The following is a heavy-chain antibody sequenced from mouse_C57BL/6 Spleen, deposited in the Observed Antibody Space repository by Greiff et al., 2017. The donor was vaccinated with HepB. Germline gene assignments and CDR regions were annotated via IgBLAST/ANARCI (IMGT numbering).Heavy chain of an antibody. V-gene: IGHV1-64*01. D-gene: IGHD2-4*01. J-gene: IGHJ1*03. CDR2: IHPNSGST. CDR1: GYTFTSYW. Sequence: VQLQQPGAELVKPGASVKLSCKASGYTFTSYWMHWVKQRPGQGLEWIGMIHPNSGSTNYNEKFKSKATLTVDKSSSTAYMQLSSLTSEDSAVYYCARWGDYDWYFDVWGTGTTVTVSS. CDR3: ARWGDYDWYFDV.